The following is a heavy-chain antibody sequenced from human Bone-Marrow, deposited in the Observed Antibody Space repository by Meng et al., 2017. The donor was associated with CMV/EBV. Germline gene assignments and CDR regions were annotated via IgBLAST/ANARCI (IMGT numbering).Heavy chain of an antibody. Sequence: CAASGFTFRSNTMNWVRQAPGKGLEWVASITSSSNYIYHADAVKGRFAISRDNAKKSLYLQMNSLRVADTAMYYCVRTWGGTSSYLDYWGRGTLVTVSS. CDR2: ITSSSNYI. CDR1: GFTFRSNT. CDR3: VRTWGGTSSYLDY. D-gene: IGHD3-16*01. J-gene: IGHJ4*02. V-gene: IGHV3-21*01.